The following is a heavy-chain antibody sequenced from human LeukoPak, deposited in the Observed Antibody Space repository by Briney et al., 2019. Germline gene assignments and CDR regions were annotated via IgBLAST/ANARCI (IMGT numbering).Heavy chain of an antibody. D-gene: IGHD5-24*01. CDR1: GGSISSDY. CDR3: ARRTFLSRANYNYYFFDY. CDR2: IFSSGST. V-gene: IGHV4-4*08. Sequence: SSETLSLTCTVSGGSISSDYWTWIRQPPGKGLEWMGYIFSSGSTNSNPSLKSRVTISIDTSKNQFSQKRSSVTAAGTAVYYCARRTFLSRANYNYYFFDYCAQGILVTVSS. J-gene: IGHJ4*02.